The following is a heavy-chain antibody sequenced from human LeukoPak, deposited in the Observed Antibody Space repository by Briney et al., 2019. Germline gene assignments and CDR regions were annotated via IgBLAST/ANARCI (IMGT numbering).Heavy chain of an antibody. CDR3: ARKRYDDPYFFDY. Sequence: SQTLSLTCAVSVGSISSGDYYWSWIRQPPGKGLEWIGYIYYSGTTYYNPSLKSRVTISVDTSKNQFSLKLNSVTAAHTAVYYCARKRYDDPYFFDYWGQGTLVTVSS. CDR2: IYYSGTT. V-gene: IGHV4-30-4*01. J-gene: IGHJ4*02. D-gene: IGHD3-16*01. CDR1: VGSISSGDYY.